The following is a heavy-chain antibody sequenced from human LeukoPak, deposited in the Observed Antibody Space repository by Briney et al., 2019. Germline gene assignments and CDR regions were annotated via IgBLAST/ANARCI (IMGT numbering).Heavy chain of an antibody. V-gene: IGHV4-39*07. J-gene: IGHJ6*03. Sequence: SETLSLTCTVSGGSISSDNYYWGWIRQPPGKGLEWIGSIYHSGSTYYNPSLKSRVTISVDTSKNQSSLKLSSVTAADTAVYYCARVPYDSSGYYYRGYYYYYYMDVWGKGTTVTVSS. CDR2: IYHSGST. CDR1: GGSISSDNYY. D-gene: IGHD3-22*01. CDR3: ARVPYDSSGYYYRGYYYYYYMDV.